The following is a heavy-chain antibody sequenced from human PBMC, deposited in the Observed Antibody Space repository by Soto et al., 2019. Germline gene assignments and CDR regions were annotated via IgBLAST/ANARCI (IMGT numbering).Heavy chain of an antibody. D-gene: IGHD3-10*01. CDR2: IIPIFGTA. Sequence: SVKVSCKASGGTFSSYAISWVRQAPGQGLEWMGGIIPIFGTANYAQKFQGRVTITADESTSTAYMELSSLRSEDTAVYYCARSLTWFGDPGMDVWGQGTTVTVSS. CDR3: ARSLTWFGDPGMDV. J-gene: IGHJ6*02. V-gene: IGHV1-69*13. CDR1: GGTFSSYA.